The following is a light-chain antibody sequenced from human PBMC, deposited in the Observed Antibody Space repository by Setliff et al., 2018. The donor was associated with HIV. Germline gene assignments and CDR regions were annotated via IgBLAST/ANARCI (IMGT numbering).Light chain of an antibody. CDR1: SSDVGGYNH. CDR2: DVT. Sequence: QSALTQPASVSGSPGQSITISCTGTSSDVGGYNHVSWYQQHPGQAPKLMIYDVTTRPSGVSIRFSGSKSGNAASLTISGLQAEDEADYYCNSYSTSTTPLYVFGTGTKVTVL. V-gene: IGLV2-14*03. CDR3: NSYSTSTTPLYV. J-gene: IGLJ1*01.